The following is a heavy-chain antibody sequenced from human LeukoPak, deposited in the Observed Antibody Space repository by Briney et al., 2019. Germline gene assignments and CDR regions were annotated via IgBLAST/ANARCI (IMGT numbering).Heavy chain of an antibody. CDR3: AREGSITMVRGVINY. J-gene: IGHJ4*02. CDR1: GYTFTSYD. Sequence: ASVKVSCKASGYTFTSYDINWVRQATGQGLEWMGWMNPNSGNTGYAQKLQGRVTMTTDTSTSTAYMELRSLRSDDTAVYYCAREGSITMVRGVINYWGQGTLVTVSS. CDR2: MNPNSGNT. V-gene: IGHV1-8*02. D-gene: IGHD3-10*01.